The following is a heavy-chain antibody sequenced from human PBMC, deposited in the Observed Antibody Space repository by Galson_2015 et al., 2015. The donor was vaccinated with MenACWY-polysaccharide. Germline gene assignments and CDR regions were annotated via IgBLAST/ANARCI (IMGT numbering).Heavy chain of an antibody. Sequence: ETLSLTCAVYGGSFSGYYCSWIRQPPGKGLEWIGEINHSGSTNYNPSLKSRVTISVDTSKNQLSLRLNSVTAADTAIYYCARKFDYWGQGVLVIVSS. CDR2: INHSGST. J-gene: IGHJ4*02. CDR3: ARKFDY. CDR1: GGSFSGYY. V-gene: IGHV4-34*01.